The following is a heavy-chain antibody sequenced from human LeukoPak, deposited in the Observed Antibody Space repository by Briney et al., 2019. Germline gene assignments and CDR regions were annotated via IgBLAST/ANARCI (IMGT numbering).Heavy chain of an antibody. Sequence: ASVKVSCKASGYTFTGYYMHWVRQAPGQGLEWMGIINPSGGSTSYAQKFQGRVTMTRDTSTSTVYMELSSLRSEDTAVYYCATPLGYYYYGMDVWGQGTTVTVSS. V-gene: IGHV1-46*01. J-gene: IGHJ6*02. CDR3: ATPLGYYYYGMDV. CDR1: GYTFTGYY. CDR2: INPSGGST. D-gene: IGHD6-6*01.